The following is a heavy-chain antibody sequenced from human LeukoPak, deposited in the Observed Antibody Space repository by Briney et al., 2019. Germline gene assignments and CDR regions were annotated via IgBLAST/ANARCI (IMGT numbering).Heavy chain of an antibody. Sequence: SVKVSCKASGGTFSSYAISWVRQAPGQGLEWMGGIIPIFGTANYAQKLQGRVTMTTDTSTSTAYMELRSLRSDDTAVYYCARDHGDYAGQGYWGQGTLVTVSS. D-gene: IGHD4-17*01. V-gene: IGHV1-69*05. CDR1: GGTFSSYA. J-gene: IGHJ4*02. CDR2: IIPIFGTA. CDR3: ARDHGDYAGQGY.